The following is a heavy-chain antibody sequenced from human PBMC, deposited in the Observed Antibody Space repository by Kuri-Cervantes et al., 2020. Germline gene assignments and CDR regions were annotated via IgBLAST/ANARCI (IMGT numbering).Heavy chain of an antibody. CDR2: IKQEGSER. CDR1: GFTFSSNW. J-gene: IGHJ3*02. V-gene: IGHV3-7*04. Sequence: GGSLRLSCAASGFTFSSNWMSWVRQAPGKGLEWVANIKQEGSERYYVDSVTGRFTISRDNAKNSLFLQMNSLRAEDTALYYCARVVPTEDAFDIWGQGTMVTVSS. CDR3: ARVVPTEDAFDI. D-gene: IGHD1-26*01.